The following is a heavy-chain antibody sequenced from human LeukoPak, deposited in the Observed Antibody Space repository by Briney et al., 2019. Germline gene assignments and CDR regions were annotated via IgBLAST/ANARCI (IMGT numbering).Heavy chain of an antibody. CDR3: ARDAVDYGPDY. CDR2: INPNSGGT. V-gene: IGHV1-2*02. Sequence: ASVKVSCKASGYTFTGYYMHWVRQAPGQGLEWMGWINPNSGGTNYAQKFQGRVTMTRDTSTSTVYMELSSLRSEDTAVYYCARDAVDYGPDYWGQGTLVTVSS. D-gene: IGHD4-17*01. J-gene: IGHJ4*02. CDR1: GYTFTGYY.